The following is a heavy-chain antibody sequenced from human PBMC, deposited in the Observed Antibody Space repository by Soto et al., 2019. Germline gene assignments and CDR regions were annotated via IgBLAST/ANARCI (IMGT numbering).Heavy chain of an antibody. CDR3: XXXXXXXXXXSLPTLFDS. CDR1: GFTFSSYA. CDR2: ISHDGNNK. D-gene: IGHD6-13*01. Sequence: QVQLVDSGGGVVQPGRSLRLSCAASGFTFSSYAMHWVRQAPGKGLEWVGFISHDGNNKYYGDSVKGRFTISRDNSKNXLYXXXXXXXXXXXXXXXXXXXXXXXXXXSLPTLFDSWGQGTLVTVSS. J-gene: IGHJ4*02. V-gene: IGHV3-30*03.